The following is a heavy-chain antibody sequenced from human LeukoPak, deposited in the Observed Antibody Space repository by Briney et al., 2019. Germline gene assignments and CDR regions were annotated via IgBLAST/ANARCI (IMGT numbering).Heavy chain of an antibody. J-gene: IGHJ4*02. Sequence: GGSLRLSCAASGFTFSIYWMSWVRQAPGKGLEWVANIKDDGSETYYVDSVKGRFTISRDNAQNPLYLQMNSLRAEDTAIYYCARYGRTSYGYWGQGTLVTVSS. CDR3: ARYGRTSYGY. CDR2: IKDDGSET. V-gene: IGHV3-7*05. D-gene: IGHD5-18*01. CDR1: GFTFSIYW.